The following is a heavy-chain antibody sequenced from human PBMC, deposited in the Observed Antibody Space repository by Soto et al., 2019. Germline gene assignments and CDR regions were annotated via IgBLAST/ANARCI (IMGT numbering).Heavy chain of an antibody. D-gene: IGHD6-19*01. CDR1: GYTLTRDG. Sequence: ASVKGSCKASGYTLTRDGISWVRQDPGQGLEWMGWISAYNGNTNYAQKLQGRVTMTTDTSTSTAYMELRSLRSDDTAVYYCATYSSGWFRGGAFDIWGQGTMVTVSS. J-gene: IGHJ3*02. CDR2: ISAYNGNT. CDR3: ATYSSGWFRGGAFDI. V-gene: IGHV1-18*01.